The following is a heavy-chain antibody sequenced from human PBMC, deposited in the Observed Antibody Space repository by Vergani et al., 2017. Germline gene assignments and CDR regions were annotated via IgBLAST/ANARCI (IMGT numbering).Heavy chain of an antibody. CDR2: IYYSGST. Sequence: QVQLQESGPGLVKPSETLSLTCTVSGGSISSYYWSWIRQPPGKGLEWIGYIYYSGSTNYNPSLKSRVTISVDTSKNQFSLKLSSVTAADTAVYYCARDPFCGGDCYESWFDPWGQGTLVTVSS. D-gene: IGHD2-21*02. J-gene: IGHJ5*02. CDR3: ARDPFCGGDCYESWFDP. CDR1: GGSISSYY. V-gene: IGHV4-59*01.